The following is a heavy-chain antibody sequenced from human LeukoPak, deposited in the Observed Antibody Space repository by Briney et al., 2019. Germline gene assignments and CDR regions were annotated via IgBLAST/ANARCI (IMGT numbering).Heavy chain of an antibody. J-gene: IGHJ5*02. D-gene: IGHD3-10*01. V-gene: IGHV1-2*02. Sequence: ASVKVSCKASGYTFTGYYMHWVRQAPGQGLEWMGWINPNSGGTNYAQKFQGRVTMTRDTSISTAYMELSRQRSDDTAVYYCARATMVRGVIIGGAGWFDPWGQGTLVTVSS. CDR2: INPNSGGT. CDR1: GYTFTGYY. CDR3: ARATMVRGVIIGGAGWFDP.